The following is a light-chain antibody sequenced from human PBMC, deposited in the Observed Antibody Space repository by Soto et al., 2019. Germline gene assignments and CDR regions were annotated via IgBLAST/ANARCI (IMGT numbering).Light chain of an antibody. J-gene: IGKJ5*01. V-gene: IGKV3-20*01. CDR1: QSVSSNY. CDR3: QHYGTSFA. Sequence: EIVLTQSPGTLSLSPGDRATLSCRASQSVSSNYLAWYQQKPGQAPRLLIYGASSRATGVPDRFSGSGSGTDLTLTISRLEPEDFAVYYCQHYGTSFAFGQGTRLEIK. CDR2: GAS.